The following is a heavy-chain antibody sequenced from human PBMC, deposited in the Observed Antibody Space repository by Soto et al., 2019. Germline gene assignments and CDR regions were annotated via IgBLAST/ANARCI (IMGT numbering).Heavy chain of an antibody. Sequence: PGKSLKISCKGSGYSFTSYWISWVRQMPGKGLEWMGRIDPSDSYTNYSPSFQGHVTISADKSISTAYLQWSSLKASDTAMYYCASSGSSASDGAFDIWGQGTMVNFSS. CDR3: ASSGSSASDGAFDI. V-gene: IGHV5-10-1*01. CDR2: IDPSDSYT. J-gene: IGHJ3*02. D-gene: IGHD1-26*01. CDR1: GYSFTSYW.